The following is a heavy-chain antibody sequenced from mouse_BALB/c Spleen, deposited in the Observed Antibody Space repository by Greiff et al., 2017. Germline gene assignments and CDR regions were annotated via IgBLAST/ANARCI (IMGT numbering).Heavy chain of an antibody. CDR1: GYTFTSYW. Sequence: QVQLQQPGAELVKPGASVKLSCKASGYTFTSYWMHWVKQRPGQGLEWIGEINPSNGRTNYNEKFKSKATLTVDKSSSTAYMQLSSLTSEDSAVYYCAIKSYFDYWGQGTTLTVSS. CDR2: INPSNGRT. V-gene: IGHV1S81*02. CDR3: AIKSYFDY. J-gene: IGHJ2*01.